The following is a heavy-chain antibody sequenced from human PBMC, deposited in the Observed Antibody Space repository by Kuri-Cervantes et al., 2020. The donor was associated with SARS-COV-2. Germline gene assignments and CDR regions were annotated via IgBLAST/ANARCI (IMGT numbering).Heavy chain of an antibody. Sequence: GGSLRLSCAASGFTFSSYAMSWVRQAPGKGLEWVANIKQDGSEKYYVDSVKGRFTISRDNSKNTLSLQMNSLRAEDTAVYFCAKDSRWKPLEGYYYYYYMDVWGKGNTVNVSS. CDR3: AKDSRWKPLEGYYYYYYMDV. D-gene: IGHD5-24*01. CDR2: IKQDGSEK. J-gene: IGHJ6*03. V-gene: IGHV3-7*03. CDR1: GFTFSSYA.